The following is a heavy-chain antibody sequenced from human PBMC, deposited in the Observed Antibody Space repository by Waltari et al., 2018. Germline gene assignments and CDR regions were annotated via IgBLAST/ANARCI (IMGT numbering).Heavy chain of an antibody. Sequence: QLQLHQSGPGLVKPSESLSLTCVVSGDSMSGSDFWSWVRQSPRKGLEWIAQVHRTGRTNYNPSLAGRVTVSIDTSNKQFSLTVSSPTAADTAIYYCARDRGRGLYLDSWGQGTLVTVSP. CDR1: GDSMSGSDF. J-gene: IGHJ4*02. CDR3: ARDRGRGLYLDS. CDR2: VHRTGRT. D-gene: IGHD2-15*01. V-gene: IGHV4-4*02.